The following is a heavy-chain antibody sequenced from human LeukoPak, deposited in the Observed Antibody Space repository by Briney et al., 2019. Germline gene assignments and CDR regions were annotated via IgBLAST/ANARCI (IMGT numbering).Heavy chain of an antibody. D-gene: IGHD3-22*01. CDR1: GFTVSTNY. CDR3: ARWHTSGNNYYYDY. J-gene: IGHJ4*02. Sequence: PGESLRLSCAASGFTVSTNYMSWVRQAPEKGLEWVSIIYDSGTTYYVDSVKGRFTISRDNSKNTLYLQMNSLRAEDTAVYYCARWHTSGNNYYYDYWGQGTLVTVSS. V-gene: IGHV3-53*01. CDR2: IYDSGTT.